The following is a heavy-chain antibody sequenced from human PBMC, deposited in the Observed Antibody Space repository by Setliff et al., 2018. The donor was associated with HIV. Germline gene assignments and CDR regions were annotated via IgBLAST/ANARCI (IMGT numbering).Heavy chain of an antibody. D-gene: IGHD3-22*01. V-gene: IGHV4-39*01. CDR1: GGSISSRSNY. Sequence: SETLSLTCTVSGGSISSRSNYWGWIRQPPGKGLEWIGTIYYTGTTYYNPSLQSRVTLSVDTSKNQFSLKLSSVTAADTAFYYCAKPYYDISGYYFYYFDYWGQGTPVTVSS. CDR2: IYYTGTT. J-gene: IGHJ4*02. CDR3: AKPYYDISGYYFYYFDY.